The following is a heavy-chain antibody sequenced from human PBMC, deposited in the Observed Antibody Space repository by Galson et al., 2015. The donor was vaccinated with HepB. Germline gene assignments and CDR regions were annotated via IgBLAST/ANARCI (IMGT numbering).Heavy chain of an antibody. J-gene: IGHJ4*02. CDR1: GLTFSSSW. Sequence: SLRLSCAASGLTFSSSWMSWVRQAPGKGLEWVANIKQDGSEKYYVDSVKGRFIISRDNAKRSLFLQMNSLRAEDTAIYYCARVAGTIVAGPIDYWGQGTLVIVSS. D-gene: IGHD5-12*01. CDR3: ARVAGTIVAGPIDY. V-gene: IGHV3-7*03. CDR2: IKQDGSEK.